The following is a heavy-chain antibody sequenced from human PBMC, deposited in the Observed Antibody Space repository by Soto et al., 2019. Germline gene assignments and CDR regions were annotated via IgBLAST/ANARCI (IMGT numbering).Heavy chain of an antibody. CDR1: GFTFDDYA. D-gene: IGHD3-3*01. J-gene: IGHJ3*02. V-gene: IGHV3-9*01. CDR3: AKDPLFGTIFGVVIPGRDAFDI. CDR2: ISWNSGSI. Sequence: PGGSLRLSCAASGFTFDDYAMHWVRQAPGKGLEWVSGISWNSGSIGYADSVKGRFPISRDNAKNSLYLQMNSLRAEDTALYYCAKDPLFGTIFGVVIPGRDAFDIWAQGTIVTVSS.